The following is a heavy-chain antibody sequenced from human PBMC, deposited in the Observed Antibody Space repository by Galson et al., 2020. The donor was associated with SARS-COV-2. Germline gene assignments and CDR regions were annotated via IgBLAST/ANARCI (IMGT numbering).Heavy chain of an antibody. CDR2: IYYSGST. V-gene: IGHV4-59*13. D-gene: IGHD6-13*01. CDR1: GGSISSYY. J-gene: IGHJ4*02. CDR3: ARGRAAAGTRYFDY. Sequence: SETLSLTCTVSGGSISSYYWSWIRQPPGKGLEWIGYIYYSGSTNYNPSLKSRVTISVDTSKNQFSLKLSSVTAADTAVYYCARGRAAAGTRYFDYWGQGTLVTVSS.